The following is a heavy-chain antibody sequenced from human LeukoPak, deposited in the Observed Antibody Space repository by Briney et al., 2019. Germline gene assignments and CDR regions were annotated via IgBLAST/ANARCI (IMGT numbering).Heavy chain of an antibody. D-gene: IGHD2-2*02. CDR2: ISAYNGNR. V-gene: IGHV1-18*01. CDR3: ARGLDSIPGPDYFDF. Sequence: ASVKVSCRPSGYTFTTYSITWVRQAPGQGLEWMGWISAYNGNRNYAQKFQGRVTMTTDTSTRTAYMELRSLRSDDTAVYYCARGLDSIPGPDYFDFWGQGTMVTVSS. CDR1: GYTFTTYS. J-gene: IGHJ4*02.